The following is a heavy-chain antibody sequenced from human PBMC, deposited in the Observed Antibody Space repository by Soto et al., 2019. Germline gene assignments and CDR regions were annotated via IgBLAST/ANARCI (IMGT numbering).Heavy chain of an antibody. CDR3: ARNPSQVQWLAPDYYYYYMDV. CDR1: GFTFSSYS. Sequence: PGGSLRLSCSASGFTFSSYSMNWVRQAPGKGLEGVSYISSSSSTIYYADSVKGRFTISRDNAKNSLYLQMNSLRAEDTAVYYCARNPSQVQWLAPDYYYYYMDVWGKGTTVTVSS. CDR2: ISSSSSTI. V-gene: IGHV3-48*01. D-gene: IGHD6-19*01. J-gene: IGHJ6*03.